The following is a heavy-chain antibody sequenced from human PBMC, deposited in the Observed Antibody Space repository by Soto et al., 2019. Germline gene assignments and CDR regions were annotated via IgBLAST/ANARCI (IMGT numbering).Heavy chain of an antibody. CDR3: ASQRDDLDILTGFTSSFDY. V-gene: IGHV4-39*01. CDR2: IYYSGST. J-gene: IGHJ4*02. Sequence: QLQLQESGPGLVKPSETLSLTCTVSGGSISSSSYYWGWIRQPPGKGLEWIGSIYYSGSTYYNPSLKSRVTISVDTSKNQFSLKLSSVTAADTAVYYCASQRDDLDILTGFTSSFDYWGQGTLVTVSS. CDR1: GGSISSSSYY. D-gene: IGHD3-9*01.